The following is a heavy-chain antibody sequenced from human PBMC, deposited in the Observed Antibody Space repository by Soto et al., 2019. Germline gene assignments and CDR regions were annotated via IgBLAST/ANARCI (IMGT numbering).Heavy chain of an antibody. CDR1: GFTFSNYG. V-gene: IGHV3-30*18. D-gene: IGHD1-1*01. CDR3: AKEGPITNWYFDY. Sequence: QVQLVESGGGVVQPGRSLRPSCAASGFTFSNYGMHWVRQAPGKGLEGVIVISYDGNVAYYADSVKGRFTISRDNSKNTLYLQMNSLRTEDTAMYYCAKEGPITNWYFDYWGQGTLVTVSS. J-gene: IGHJ4*02. CDR2: ISYDGNVA.